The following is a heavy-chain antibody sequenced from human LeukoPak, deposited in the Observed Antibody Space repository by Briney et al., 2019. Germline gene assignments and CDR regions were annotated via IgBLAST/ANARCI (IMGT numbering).Heavy chain of an antibody. CDR2: ISYDVSRE. Sequence: GGSLRLSCAASGFSFSSYAMHWVRQAPGKGLEWVAVISYDVSREYYADSVKGRFTISRDNSKNTLFLQMNSLRIEDTAVYYCASELFVVMTGLRDYWGQGTLVTVSS. CDR3: ASELFVVMTGLRDY. J-gene: IGHJ4*02. V-gene: IGHV3-30-3*01. D-gene: IGHD2-21*02. CDR1: GFSFSSYA.